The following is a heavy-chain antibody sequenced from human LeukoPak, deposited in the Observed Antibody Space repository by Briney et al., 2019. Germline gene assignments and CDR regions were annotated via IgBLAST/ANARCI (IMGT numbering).Heavy chain of an antibody. J-gene: IGHJ6*02. CDR1: GFTFSSYA. CDR2: IWYDGSNK. D-gene: IGHD6-13*01. CDR3: ARDRMQQLVRYYYYGMDV. V-gene: IGHV3-33*08. Sequence: PGGSLRLSCAASGFTFSSYAMSWIRQAPGKGLEWVAVIWYDGSNKYYADSVKGRFTISRDNSKNTLYLQMNSLRAEDTAVYSCARDRMQQLVRYYYYGMDVWGQGTTVTVSS.